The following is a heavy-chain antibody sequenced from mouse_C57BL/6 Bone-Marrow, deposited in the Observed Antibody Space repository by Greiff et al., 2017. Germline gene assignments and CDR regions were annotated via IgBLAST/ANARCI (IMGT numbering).Heavy chain of an antibody. J-gene: IGHJ4*01. D-gene: IGHD1-1*01. V-gene: IGHV1-69*01. CDR1: GYTFTSYW. CDR3: ARDYSGSSYDAMDY. Sequence: VQLQQPGAELVMPGASVKLSCKASGYTFTSYWMHWVKQRPGQGLEWIGEIDPSDSYTNYNQKFKGKSTLTVDKSSSTAYMQLSSLTSEDSAVYFCARDYSGSSYDAMDYWGQGTSVTVSS. CDR2: IDPSDSYT.